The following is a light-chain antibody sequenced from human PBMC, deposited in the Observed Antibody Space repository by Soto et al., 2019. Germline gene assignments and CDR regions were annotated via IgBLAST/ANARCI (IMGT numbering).Light chain of an antibody. V-gene: IGKV4-1*01. CDR2: WAS. J-gene: IGKJ4*01. CDR1: QSVLYSSNNKNY. CDR3: QQYYSDPLT. Sequence: DIVMTQSPDSLAVSLCERATINCRSRQSVLYSSNNKNYLAWYQQKPGQPPKLVIYWASTRESGVPERFSGSGSGTDFTLTISSLQAEDVEVYYCQQYYSDPLTFGGGTKVDIK.